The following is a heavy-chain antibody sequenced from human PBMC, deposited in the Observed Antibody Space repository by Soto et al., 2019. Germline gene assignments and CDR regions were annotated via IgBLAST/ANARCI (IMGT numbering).Heavy chain of an antibody. D-gene: IGHD5-12*01. CDR1: GGTFSDLA. Sequence: QVHLVQSGAEVKKPGSSVNVSCKTSGGTFSDLAFSWVRQAPRQGLEWVGGIIPLFGTPNYPREFQGRVSISADQTSNTVYMGLRSLRSEDTAVYYCASERVAEMATGGYFDNWGQGTLVTVSS. V-gene: IGHV1-69*01. CDR2: IIPLFGTP. J-gene: IGHJ4*02. CDR3: ASERVAEMATGGYFDN.